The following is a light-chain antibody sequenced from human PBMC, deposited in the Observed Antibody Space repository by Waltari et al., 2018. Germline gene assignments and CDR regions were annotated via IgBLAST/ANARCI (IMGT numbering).Light chain of an antibody. Sequence: EIVLTQSPATLSLSPGERAALSCRASQSIDNYLVWYQQKPGQAPRLLIYETSNRAPGIPVRFSGSGSGTDFTLTISSLEAEDSAIYYCQQCRSWPLTFGGGTRVEIK. J-gene: IGKJ4*01. V-gene: IGKV3-11*01. CDR1: QSIDNY. CDR2: ETS. CDR3: QQCRSWPLT.